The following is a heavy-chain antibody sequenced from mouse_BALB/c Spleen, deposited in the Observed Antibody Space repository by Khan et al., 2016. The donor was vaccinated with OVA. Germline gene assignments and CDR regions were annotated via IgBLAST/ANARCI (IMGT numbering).Heavy chain of an antibody. Sequence: EVELVESGGGLVQPGGSRKLSCAASGFTFSDYGMAWVRQAPGKGPEWVAFISDLAYTFYYAVTVTGRFTLSRENAKNTLYLDMSRLRSGDTAMYYCARVRGTAPFAYWGQGTLVTVSA. J-gene: IGHJ3*01. CDR1: GFTFSDYG. V-gene: IGHV5-15*02. CDR2: ISDLAYTF. D-gene: IGHD1-2*01. CDR3: ARVRGTAPFAY.